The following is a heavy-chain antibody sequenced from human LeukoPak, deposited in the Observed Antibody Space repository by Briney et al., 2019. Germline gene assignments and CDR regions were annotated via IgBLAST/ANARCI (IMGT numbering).Heavy chain of an antibody. V-gene: IGHV3-30*02. CDR1: GFTFSSYG. J-gene: IGHJ4*02. CDR2: IRYDGSNK. Sequence: GGSLRLSCAASGFTFSSYGMHWVRQAPGKGLEWVAFIRYDGSNKYYADSVKGRFTISRDNSKNTLYLQMNSLRAEDTAVYYCAKDLGYDILTGFINYWGQGTLVTVSS. CDR3: AKDLGYDILTGFINY. D-gene: IGHD3-9*01.